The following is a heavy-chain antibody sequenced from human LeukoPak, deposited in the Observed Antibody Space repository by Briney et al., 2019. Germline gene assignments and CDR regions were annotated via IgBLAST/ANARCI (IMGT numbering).Heavy chain of an antibody. CDR2: INHRADT. CDR1: GGSFRGYY. V-gene: IGHV4-34*01. Sequence: KPSETLSLTCAVTGGSFRGYYWTWIRQPPGKGQEWIGEINHRADTDYNPNRKSRVTISVDTSKDHLSLKLSSVAAADAAVYYCARGIVLTVYASFVYWVRGTVVTVSA. D-gene: IGHD2-8*01. CDR3: ARGIVLTVYASFVY. J-gene: IGHJ4*02.